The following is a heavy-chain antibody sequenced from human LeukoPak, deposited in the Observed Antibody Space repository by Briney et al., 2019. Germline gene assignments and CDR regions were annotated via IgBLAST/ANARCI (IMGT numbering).Heavy chain of an antibody. Sequence: GRSLRLSCAASGFTFSNYAMHWVRQAPGKGLEWVALISHDGSSEYYADSMKGRFTISRDNSKNTFYLQMNSLRAEDTAVYYCTSRFEWLSSFDDWGQGTLVTVSS. CDR2: ISHDGSSE. V-gene: IGHV3-30*03. CDR3: TSRFEWLSSFDD. D-gene: IGHD3-3*01. J-gene: IGHJ4*02. CDR1: GFTFSNYA.